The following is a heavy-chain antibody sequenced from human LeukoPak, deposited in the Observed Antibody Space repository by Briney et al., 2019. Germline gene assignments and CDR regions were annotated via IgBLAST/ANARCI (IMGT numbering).Heavy chain of an antibody. V-gene: IGHV1-8*02. CDR2: MNPNSGNT. CDR3: ASRSMGYYYYDMDV. CDR1: GYTFTGYY. J-gene: IGHJ6*02. Sequence: ASVKVSCKASGYTFTGYYMHWVRQATGQGLEWMGWMNPNSGNTGYAQKFQGRVTMTRNTSISTAYMELSSLRSEDTAVYYCASRSMGYYYYDMDVWGQGTTVTVSS. D-gene: IGHD2/OR15-2a*01.